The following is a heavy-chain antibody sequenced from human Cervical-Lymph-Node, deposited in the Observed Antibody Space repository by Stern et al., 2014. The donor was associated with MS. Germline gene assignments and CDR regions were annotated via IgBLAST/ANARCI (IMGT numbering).Heavy chain of an antibody. CDR1: GYTLTIFY. J-gene: IGHJ6*02. V-gene: IGHV1-46*01. CDR2: NSPSGRRT. Sequence: VQLVESGAEVRKPGASVKVSCKASGYTLTIFYIHWVRQAPGQGLEWMGINSPSGRRTTFAQKFQGRVTMTRDTSTSTVYMELNSLRSEDTAVYYCASGGEVDGGGVWGQGTAVTV. CDR3: ASGGEVDGGGV. D-gene: IGHD1-26*01.